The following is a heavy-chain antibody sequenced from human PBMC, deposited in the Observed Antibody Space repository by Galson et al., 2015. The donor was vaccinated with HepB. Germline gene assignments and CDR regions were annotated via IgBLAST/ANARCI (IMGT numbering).Heavy chain of an antibody. CDR2: IIPILDIT. D-gene: IGHD2-2*02. V-gene: IGHV1-69*04. CDR1: GGTFSRYA. J-gene: IGHJ2*01. CDR3: ARDVAPDIVVVPAAIGWYFDL. Sequence: SVKVSCKASGGTFSRYAVTWVRQAPGQGLAWMGRIIPILDITNYAQKSQGRATITADKSTSTAYMELSSLRSEDTAVYYCARDVAPDIVVVPAAIGWYFDLWGRGTLVTVSS.